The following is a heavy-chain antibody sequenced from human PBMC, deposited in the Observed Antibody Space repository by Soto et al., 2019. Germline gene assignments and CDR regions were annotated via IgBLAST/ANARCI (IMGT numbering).Heavy chain of an antibody. Sequence: QVHLVQSGAEVKKPGASVKVSCKASGFTFTSYAITWVRQAPGQGLEWMGWISAYNGNTNYAQNLQGRVTMTTDTSTSTAYMELGSLTSDDTGVYYCARDFTGWPPDGVDSWGQGTLVTVSS. J-gene: IGHJ4*02. D-gene: IGHD3-16*01. CDR3: ARDFTGWPPDGVDS. V-gene: IGHV1-18*01. CDR1: GFTFTSYA. CDR2: ISAYNGNT.